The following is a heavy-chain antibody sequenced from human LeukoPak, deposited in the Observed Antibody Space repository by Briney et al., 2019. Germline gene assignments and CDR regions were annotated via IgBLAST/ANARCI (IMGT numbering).Heavy chain of an antibody. J-gene: IGHJ6*02. Sequence: SETLSLTCAVYGGSFSGYYWSWIRQPPGKGLEWTGEINHSGSTNYNPSLKSRVTISVDTSKNQFSLKLSSVTAADTAVYYCARASIAVAGRYYYYYGMDVWGQGTTVTVSS. D-gene: IGHD6-19*01. CDR3: ARASIAVAGRYYYYYGMDV. V-gene: IGHV4-34*01. CDR2: INHSGST. CDR1: GGSFSGYY.